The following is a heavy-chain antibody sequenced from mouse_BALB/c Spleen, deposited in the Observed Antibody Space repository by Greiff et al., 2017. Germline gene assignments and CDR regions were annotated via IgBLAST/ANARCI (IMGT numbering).Heavy chain of an antibody. CDR3: TRDQYYYGSSWLAY. D-gene: IGHD1-1*01. Sequence: EVQLVESGGGLVKPGGSLKLSCAASGFTFSSYTMSWVRQTPEKRLEWVATISSGGSYTYYPDSVKGRFTISRDNAKNTLYLQMSSLKSEDTAMYYCTRDQYYYGSSWLAYWGQGTLVTVSA. J-gene: IGHJ3*01. CDR2: ISSGGSYT. CDR1: GFTFSSYT. V-gene: IGHV5-6-4*01.